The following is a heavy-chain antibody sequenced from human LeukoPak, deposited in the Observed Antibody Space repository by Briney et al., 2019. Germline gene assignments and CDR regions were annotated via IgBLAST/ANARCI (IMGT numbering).Heavy chain of an antibody. D-gene: IGHD2-8*01. CDR1: GYTYTSNY. Sequence: ASVKVSCKASGYTYTSNYIHWVRQAPGQGLEWMGMIYPRDGSTSYAQKFQGRVTVTRDTSTSTAYMELSSLRSEDTAVYYCARERGLYGSFDYWGQGTLVTVSS. CDR2: IYPRDGST. V-gene: IGHV1-46*01. CDR3: ARERGLYGSFDY. J-gene: IGHJ4*02.